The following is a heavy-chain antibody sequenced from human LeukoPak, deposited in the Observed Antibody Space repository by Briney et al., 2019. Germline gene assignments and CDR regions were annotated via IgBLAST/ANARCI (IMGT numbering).Heavy chain of an antibody. V-gene: IGHV3-30*18. CDR2: ISYDGSNK. Sequence: PGGSLRLSCAASGFTFSSYGMHWVRQAPGKGLEWVAVISYDGSNKYYADSVKGRFTISRDNSKNTLYLQMNSLRAEDTAVYYCAKDRAAAGEIDYWGQGTLVTVSS. CDR1: GFTFSSYG. CDR3: AKDRAAAGEIDY. J-gene: IGHJ4*02. D-gene: IGHD6-13*01.